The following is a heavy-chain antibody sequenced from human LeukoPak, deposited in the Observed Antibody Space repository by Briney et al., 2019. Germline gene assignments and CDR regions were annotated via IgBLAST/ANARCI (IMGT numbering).Heavy chain of an antibody. CDR1: GYSFTSYW. CDR2: IYPGDSDT. D-gene: IGHD3-22*01. CDR3: ARHATGGYYDSSGYYLRY. J-gene: IGHJ4*02. Sequence: GESLKISCKGSGYSFTSYWIGWVRQMPGKGLEWMGIIYPGDSDTRYSPSFQGQVTISADKSIRTAYLQWSSLKASDTAMYYCARHATGGYYDSSGYYLRYWGQGTLVTVSS. V-gene: IGHV5-51*01.